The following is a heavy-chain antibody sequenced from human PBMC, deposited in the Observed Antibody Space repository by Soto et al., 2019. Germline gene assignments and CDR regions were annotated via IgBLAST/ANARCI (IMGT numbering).Heavy chain of an antibody. V-gene: IGHV3-23*01. J-gene: IGHJ6*02. CDR1: GFTFSSYA. CDR3: AKFPLEWLSAGYGMDV. CDR2: ISGSGGST. Sequence: LRLSCAASGFTFSSYAMSWVRQAPGKGLEWVSAISGSGGSTYYADSVKGRFTISRDNSKNTLYLQMNSLRAEDTAVYYCAKFPLEWLSAGYGMDVWGQGTTVTVSS. D-gene: IGHD3-3*01.